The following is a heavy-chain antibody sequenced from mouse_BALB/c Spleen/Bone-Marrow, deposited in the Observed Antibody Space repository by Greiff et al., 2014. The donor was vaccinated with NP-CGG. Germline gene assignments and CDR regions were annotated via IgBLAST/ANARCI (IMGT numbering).Heavy chain of an antibody. CDR1: GFNIKDTY. J-gene: IGHJ4*01. Sequence: EVQLQQSGAELVKPGASVKLSCTASGFNIKDTYIHWVKQRPEQGLEWIGRIDPANGNTKYDPKFQGKATITTDTSSNTAYLQLSSLTFEDTAVYYCAQGYDWAMDYWGQGTSVTVSS. CDR3: AQGYDWAMDY. CDR2: IDPANGNT. V-gene: IGHV14-3*02. D-gene: IGHD2-14*01.